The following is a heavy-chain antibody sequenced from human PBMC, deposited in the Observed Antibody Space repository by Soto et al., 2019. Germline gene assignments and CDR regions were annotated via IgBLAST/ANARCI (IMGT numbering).Heavy chain of an antibody. Sequence: PSETLSLTCAVYGGSFSGYYWSWIRQPPGKGLEWIGEINHSGSTNYNPSLKSRVTISVDTSKNQFSLKLSSVTAADTAVYYCARVGCSSTSCYYYYYMDVWGKGTTVTVSS. CDR1: GGSFSGYY. J-gene: IGHJ6*03. V-gene: IGHV4-34*01. D-gene: IGHD2-2*01. CDR3: ARVGCSSTSCYYYYYMDV. CDR2: INHSGST.